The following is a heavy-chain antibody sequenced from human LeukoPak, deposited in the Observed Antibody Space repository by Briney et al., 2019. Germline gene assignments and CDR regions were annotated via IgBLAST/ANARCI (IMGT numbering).Heavy chain of an antibody. D-gene: IGHD3-22*01. Sequence: GGSLRLSCAASGFTFSSYSMNWVRQAPGKGLEWVSSISSSSSYIYYADSVKGRFTISRDNAKNSLYLQMNSLRAEDTAVYYCARDGNYYDSSGYLKFDPWGQGTLVPVSS. V-gene: IGHV3-21*01. CDR3: ARDGNYYDSSGYLKFDP. CDR1: GFTFSSYS. J-gene: IGHJ5*02. CDR2: ISSSSSYI.